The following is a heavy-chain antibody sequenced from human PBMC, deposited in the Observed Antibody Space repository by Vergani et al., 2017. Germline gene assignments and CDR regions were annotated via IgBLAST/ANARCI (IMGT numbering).Heavy chain of an antibody. Sequence: QLVQSGAEVKKPGESLKISCKASGFTFTSSAVQWVRQARGQRLEWIGWIVVGSGNTNYAQKFQERVTITRDMSTSTAYMELSSLRSEDTAVYYCAADLTVGYGSGGSCYPSWYFDLWGRGTLVTVSS. D-gene: IGHD2-15*01. CDR2: IVVGSGNT. V-gene: IGHV1-58*01. CDR3: AADLTVGYGSGGSCYPSWYFDL. CDR1: GFTFTSSA. J-gene: IGHJ2*01.